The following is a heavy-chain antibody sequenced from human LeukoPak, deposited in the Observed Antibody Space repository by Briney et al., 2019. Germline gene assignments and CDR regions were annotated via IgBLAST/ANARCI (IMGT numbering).Heavy chain of an antibody. Sequence: ASVKVSCKASGYTFTSYYMHWVRQAPGQGLEWMGIINASGGSTSYAQKFQGRVTMTRDTSTSTVYMELSSLRSEDTAVYYCARDRQSVAETPFFDYWGQGTLVTVSS. V-gene: IGHV1-46*01. D-gene: IGHD6-19*01. CDR1: GYTFTSYY. J-gene: IGHJ4*02. CDR3: ARDRQSVAETPFFDY. CDR2: INASGGST.